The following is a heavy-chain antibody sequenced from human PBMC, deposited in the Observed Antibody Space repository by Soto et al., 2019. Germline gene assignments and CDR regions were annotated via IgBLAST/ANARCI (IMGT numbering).Heavy chain of an antibody. D-gene: IGHD3-22*01. CDR1: GYTFTGYY. CDR2: INPNSGGT. V-gene: IGHV1-2*04. J-gene: IGHJ3*02. CDR3: ARDPHYYDSSGYYAFDI. Sequence: VSVKVSCKASGYTFTGYYMHWVRQAPGQGLEWMGWINPNSGGTNYAQKFQGWVTMTRDTSISTAYMELSRLRSDDTAVYYCARDPHYYDSSGYYAFDIWGQGTMVTVSS.